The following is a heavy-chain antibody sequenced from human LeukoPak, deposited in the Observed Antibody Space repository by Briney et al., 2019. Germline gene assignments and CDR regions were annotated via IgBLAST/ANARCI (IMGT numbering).Heavy chain of an antibody. CDR2: INHSGST. J-gene: IGHJ4*02. Sequence: SETLSLTCAVYGGSFSGYYWSWIRQPPGKGLEWIGEINHSGSTNYNPSLKSRVTISVDTSENQFSLKLSSVTAADTAVYYCAREDSYYYGSGSYSILDYWGQGTLVTVSS. V-gene: IGHV4-34*01. D-gene: IGHD3-10*01. CDR1: GGSFSGYY. CDR3: AREDSYYYGSGSYSILDY.